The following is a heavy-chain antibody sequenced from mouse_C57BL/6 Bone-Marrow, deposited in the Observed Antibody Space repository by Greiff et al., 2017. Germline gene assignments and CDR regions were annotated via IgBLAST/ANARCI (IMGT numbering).Heavy chain of an antibody. CDR1: GFSLSTFGMG. V-gene: IGHV8-8*01. CDR3: ARIVEGPTGTDYYAMDY. J-gene: IGHJ4*01. CDR2: IWWDDDK. D-gene: IGHD4-1*02. Sequence: QVTLKVSGPGILQPSQTLSLTCSFSGFSLSTFGMGVGWIRQPSGTGLEWLALIWWDDDKYYNPALKSRLTISKDTSKHQVFLKIANVDTADTATYYCARIVEGPTGTDYYAMDYWGQGTSVTVSS.